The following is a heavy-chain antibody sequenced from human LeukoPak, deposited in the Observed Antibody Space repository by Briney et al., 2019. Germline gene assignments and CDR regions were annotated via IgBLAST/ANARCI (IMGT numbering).Heavy chain of an antibody. D-gene: IGHD6-13*01. CDR1: GFTFSSYG. J-gene: IGHJ4*02. Sequence: GGSLRLSCAASGFTFSSYGMSWVRQAPGKGLEWVSAISGSGGSTYYADSVKGRFTISRDNSKNTLYLQMNSLRAEDTAVYYCAKGGYSSSSYYWGQGTLVTVSS. CDR2: ISGSGGST. V-gene: IGHV3-23*01. CDR3: AKGGYSSSSYY.